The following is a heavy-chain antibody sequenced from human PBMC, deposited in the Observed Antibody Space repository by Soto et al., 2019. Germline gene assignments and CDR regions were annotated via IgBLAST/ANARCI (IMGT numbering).Heavy chain of an antibody. V-gene: IGHV3-23*01. CDR1: GFIFKDFA. CDR3: TKGDSSGFFDPSTGYSTPDH. J-gene: IGHJ5*02. D-gene: IGHD2-15*01. Sequence: DVQLFESGGGLVEPGESLRLSCAASGFIFKDFAMSWVRQAPGRGLEWVSTITTSGDITYSADSVRGRFTISRENSANTLFLQMSSLRGDDTATYYCTKGDSSGFFDPSTGYSTPDHWGQGTLVTVSS. CDR2: ITTSGDIT.